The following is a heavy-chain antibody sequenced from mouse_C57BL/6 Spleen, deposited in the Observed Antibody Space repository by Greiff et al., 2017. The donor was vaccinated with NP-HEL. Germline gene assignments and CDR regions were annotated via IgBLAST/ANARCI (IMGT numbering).Heavy chain of an antibody. Sequence: QVQLQQPGAELVMPGASVKLSCKASGYTFTSYWMHWVKQRPGQGLEWIGEIDPSDSYTNYNQKFKGKSTLTVDKSSSTAYMQLSSLTSEDSAVYYCARSGILLRDGWYFDVWGTGTTVTVSS. CDR1: GYTFTSYW. CDR3: ARSGILLRDGWYFDV. D-gene: IGHD1-1*01. J-gene: IGHJ1*03. CDR2: IDPSDSYT. V-gene: IGHV1-69*01.